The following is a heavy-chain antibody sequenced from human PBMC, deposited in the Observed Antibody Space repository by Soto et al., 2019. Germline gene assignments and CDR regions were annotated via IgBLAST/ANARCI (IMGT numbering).Heavy chain of an antibody. D-gene: IGHD5-12*01. J-gene: IGHJ6*03. CDR3: AISTSTLYYYYYMDV. V-gene: IGHV4-59*01. CDR2: IYYSGST. CDR1: GGSISSYY. Sequence: ETLSLTCTVSGGSISSYYWSWIRQPPGKGLEWIGYIYYSGSTNYNPSLKSRVTISVDTSKNQFSLKLSSVTAADTTVYYCAISTSTLYYYYYMDVWGKGTTVTSP.